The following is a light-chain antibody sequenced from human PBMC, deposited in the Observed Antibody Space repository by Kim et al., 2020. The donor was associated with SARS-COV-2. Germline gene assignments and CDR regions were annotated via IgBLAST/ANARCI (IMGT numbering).Light chain of an antibody. V-gene: IGLV3-19*01. J-gene: IGLJ2*01. CDR2: GKN. Sequence: ALAQTVRITCQGDSLRSYYATWYQQKPGQAPIVVIYGKNNRPSGSPDRFSGSSSGNTASLTITGTQAGDEADYYCNSRDSNDNVVFGGGTQLTVL. CDR3: NSRDSNDNVV. CDR1: SLRSYY.